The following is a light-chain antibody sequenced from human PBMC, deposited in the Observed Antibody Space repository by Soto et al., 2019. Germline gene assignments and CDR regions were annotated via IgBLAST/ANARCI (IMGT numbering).Light chain of an antibody. J-gene: IGLJ1*01. Sequence: QSALTQPASVSGSPGQSITISCTGTSTDVGGYNYVSWYQQHPGKAPKLMIYDVSNRPSGVSNRFSGSKSGNTASLTISGLQAEDEADYSCSSYTSSSTDVFGTETKVTVL. CDR3: SSYTSSSTDV. V-gene: IGLV2-14*03. CDR1: STDVGGYNY. CDR2: DVS.